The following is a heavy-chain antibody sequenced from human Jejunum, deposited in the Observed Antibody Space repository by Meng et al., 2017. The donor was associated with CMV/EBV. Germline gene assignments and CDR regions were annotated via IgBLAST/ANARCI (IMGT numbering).Heavy chain of an antibody. D-gene: IGHD1-26*01. Sequence: ASGYTFNSNFIHWLRQAPGQGLEWMGWMNPGRGATTYSRKFQGRITMTRDTSSNTAYMELNSLRSDDTARYYCARDMGSHAFDVWGQGTLVTVSS. J-gene: IGHJ3*01. CDR1: GYTFNSNF. CDR2: MNPGRGAT. V-gene: IGHV1-2*02. CDR3: ARDMGSHAFDV.